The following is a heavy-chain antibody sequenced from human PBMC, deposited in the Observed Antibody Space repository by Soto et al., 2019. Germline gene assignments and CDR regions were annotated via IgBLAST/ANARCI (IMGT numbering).Heavy chain of an antibody. J-gene: IGHJ4*02. CDR1: GFTFSSYS. D-gene: IGHD4-4*01. V-gene: IGHV3-21*01. CDR3: ARDEVTCEYYFDY. Sequence: GGSLRLSCAASGFTFSSYSMNWVRQAPGKGLEWVSSISSSSSYIYYADSVKGRFTISRDNAKNSLYLQMNSLRAEDTAVYYCARDEVTCEYYFDYWGQGTLVTVSS. CDR2: ISSSSSYI.